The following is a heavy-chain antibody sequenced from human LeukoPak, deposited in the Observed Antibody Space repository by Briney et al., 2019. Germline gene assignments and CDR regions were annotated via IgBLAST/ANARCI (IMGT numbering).Heavy chain of an antibody. CDR1: GFTFSSYS. V-gene: IGHV3-21*01. CDR2: ISSSSSYI. J-gene: IGHJ4*02. Sequence: VGSLRLSCAASGFTFSSYSMNWVRQAPGKGLEWVSSISSSSSYIYYADSVKGRFTISRDNAKNSLYLQMNSLRAEDTAVYYCARSSIRSGSYRFLYFDYWGQGTLVTVSS. D-gene: IGHD1-26*01. CDR3: ARSSIRSGSYRFLYFDY.